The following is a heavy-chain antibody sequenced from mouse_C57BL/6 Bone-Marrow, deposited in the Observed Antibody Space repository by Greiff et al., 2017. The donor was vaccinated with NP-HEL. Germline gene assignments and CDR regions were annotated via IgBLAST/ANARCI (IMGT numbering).Heavy chain of an antibody. J-gene: IGHJ3*01. CDR1: GFTFSSYG. D-gene: IGHD1-1*02. CDR3: ARPFTMWFAY. V-gene: IGHV5-6*01. Sequence: EVQGVESGGDLVKPGGSLKLSCAASGFTFSSYGMCWVRQTTDKRLEWVATISSGSSYTYYPDSVKGRSTISRDNAKNTLYLQMRSLKSEDTAMYYCARPFTMWFAYWGQGTLVTVSA. CDR2: ISSGSSYT.